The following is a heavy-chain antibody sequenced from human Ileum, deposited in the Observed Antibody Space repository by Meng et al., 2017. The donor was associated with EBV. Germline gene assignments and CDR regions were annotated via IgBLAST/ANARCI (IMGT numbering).Heavy chain of an antibody. CDR1: GYTFTSYG. J-gene: IGHJ1*01. V-gene: IGHV1-18*01. Sequence: HVQLGQLGAEGKKPGASVKVSCKASGYTFTSYGISWVRQAPGQGLEWMGWISADSGNTNYAQKLQGRVTMTTDTSTSTAYMELRSLRSDDTAVYYCARPGYCSGGSCYLGHAEYFQYWGQGTLVTVSS. CDR3: ARPGYCSGGSCYLGHAEYFQY. CDR2: ISADSGNT. D-gene: IGHD2-15*01.